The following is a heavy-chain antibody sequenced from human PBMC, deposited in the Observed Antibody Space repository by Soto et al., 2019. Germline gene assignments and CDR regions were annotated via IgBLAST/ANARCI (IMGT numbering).Heavy chain of an antibody. CDR2: ISYDGNKK. J-gene: IGHJ4*02. V-gene: IGHV3-30-3*01. Sequence: QVQLVESGGGVVQPGRSLRLSCAASGFSLSSYSMHWVRQAPGKGLEWLGVISYDGNKKDYIDFVNVRFSISIDTSNNTVALQMNGLRPEDTAVYYCARSIAVAGLAYWGQGALVGVS. CDR3: ARSIAVAGLAY. CDR1: GFSLSSYS. D-gene: IGHD6-19*01.